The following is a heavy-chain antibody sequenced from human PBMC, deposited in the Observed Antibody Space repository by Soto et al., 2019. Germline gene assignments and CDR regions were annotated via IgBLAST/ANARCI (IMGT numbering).Heavy chain of an antibody. CDR1: GGSISSYY. J-gene: IGHJ4*02. CDR2: IYYSGST. V-gene: IGHV4-59*01. Sequence: SETLSLTCTVAGGSISSYYCSWIRQPPGKGLEWIGYIYYSGSTNYNPSLKSRVTISVDTSKNQFSLKLSSVTAADTAVYYWARGGIAVAGHYFDYWGQGTLVTVSS. D-gene: IGHD6-19*01. CDR3: ARGGIAVAGHYFDY.